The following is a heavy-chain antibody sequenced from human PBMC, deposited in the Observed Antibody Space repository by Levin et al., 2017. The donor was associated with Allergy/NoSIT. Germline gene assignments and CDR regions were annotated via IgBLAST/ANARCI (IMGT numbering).Heavy chain of an antibody. CDR1: GYSFATYW. J-gene: IGHJ4*02. CDR3: ARRWNWNDGSFDY. D-gene: IGHD1-1*01. Sequence: GASVKVSCQTSGYSFATYWIAWVRQMPGKGLEWMGTIYAGDSSTRYSPSFQGQVTMSVDKSLSTAYLQWSSLQASDTAIYYCARRWNWNDGSFDYWGQGALVTVSS. V-gene: IGHV5-51*01. CDR2: IYAGDSST.